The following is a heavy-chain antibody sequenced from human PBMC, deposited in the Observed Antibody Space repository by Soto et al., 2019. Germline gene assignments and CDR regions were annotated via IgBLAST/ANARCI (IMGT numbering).Heavy chain of an antibody. CDR1: GGSIASSDW. CDR3: ARSSGTFNWFAP. D-gene: IGHD1-26*01. V-gene: IGHV4-4*01. CDR2: IYPYGST. Sequence: QVQLQESGPGLVKPSGTLSLTCFVSGGSIASSDWWSWVLQSPGKGLDWLVDIYPYGSTLYNPSLKIRVSISSDRSKNQFSLNLTSVTAADTAVYGCARSSGTFNWFAPWGQGTLVTVSS. J-gene: IGHJ5*02.